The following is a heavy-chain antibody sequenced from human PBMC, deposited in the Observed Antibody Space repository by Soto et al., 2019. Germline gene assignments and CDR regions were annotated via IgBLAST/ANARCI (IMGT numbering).Heavy chain of an antibody. CDR2: INHSGST. CDR1: GGSFSDYY. V-gene: IGHV4-34*01. D-gene: IGHD4-17*01. Sequence: QVQLQQWGAGLLKPSETLSLTCAVYGGSFSDYYWSWIRQPPGKGLEWIGEINHSGSTNYNPSLKSRVTISVDTSKNQFSLKLSSVTAADTAVYYCAREYGDYGVIDYWGQGTLVTVSS. J-gene: IGHJ4*02. CDR3: AREYGDYGVIDY.